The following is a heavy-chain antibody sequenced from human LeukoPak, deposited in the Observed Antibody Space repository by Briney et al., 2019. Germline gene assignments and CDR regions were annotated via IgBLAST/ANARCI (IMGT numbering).Heavy chain of an antibody. D-gene: IGHD1-26*01. CDR1: GFTFSNAW. V-gene: IGHV3-15*01. CDR2: IKSKTDGGTT. CDR3: TTVREWELLFDY. Sequence: GGSLRLSCAASGFTFSNAWMSWVRQAPGQGLESFGRIKSKTDGGTTDYAAPVKGRFTISRDDSKNTLYLQMNSLKTEDTAVYYCTTVREWELLFDYWGQGTLVTVSS. J-gene: IGHJ4*02.